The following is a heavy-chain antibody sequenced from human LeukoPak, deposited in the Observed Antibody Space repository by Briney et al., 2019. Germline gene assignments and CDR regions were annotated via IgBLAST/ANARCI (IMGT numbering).Heavy chain of an antibody. V-gene: IGHV3-33*08. CDR2: IWEDGTNI. D-gene: IGHD6-19*01. CDR1: GFTFSTHA. Sequence: GGSLRLSCAASGFTFSTHAMSWVRQAPGEGLEWVASIWEDGTNINYADSVKGRFIISRDNSKNTLYLQMNNLRAEDTAFYYCARVGYNSGWYEYWGQGTLVTVSS. CDR3: ARVGYNSGWYEY. J-gene: IGHJ4*02.